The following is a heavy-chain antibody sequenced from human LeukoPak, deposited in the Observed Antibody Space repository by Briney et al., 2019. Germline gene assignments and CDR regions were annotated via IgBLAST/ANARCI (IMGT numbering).Heavy chain of an antibody. J-gene: IGHJ1*01. V-gene: IGHV4-59*08. Sequence: SETLSLTCTVSGDAIDNYYWSWIRQPPGKGLEWIAYVYYSGTINYNPSLESRVTISVDTSKNQFSLRLTSVAAADTAVYYCARHGTAAGPFQLWGQGTLVTVSS. D-gene: IGHD2-21*02. CDR3: ARHGTAAGPFQL. CDR1: GDAIDNYY. CDR2: VYYSGTI.